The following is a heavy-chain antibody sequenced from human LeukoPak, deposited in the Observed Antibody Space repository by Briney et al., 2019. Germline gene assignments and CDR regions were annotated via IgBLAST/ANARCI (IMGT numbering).Heavy chain of an antibody. CDR3: AKDVSGFGASQYYYYYYGMDV. CDR2: ISGSGGST. D-gene: IGHD3-10*01. V-gene: IGHV3-23*01. Sequence: GGSLRLSCAASGFTFSSYAMSWVRQAPGKGLEWVSAISGSGGSTYYADSVKGRLTISRDNSKNTLYLQMNSLRAEDTAVYYCAKDVSGFGASQYYYYYYGMDVWGQGTTVTVSS. J-gene: IGHJ6*02. CDR1: GFTFSSYA.